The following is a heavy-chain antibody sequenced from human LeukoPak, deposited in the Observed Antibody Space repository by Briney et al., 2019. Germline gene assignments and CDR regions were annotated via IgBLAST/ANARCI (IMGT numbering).Heavy chain of an antibody. CDR1: GFTFSSYS. J-gene: IGHJ4*02. CDR3: ASPIATDGLDY. Sequence: GESLKISCAASGFTFSSYSMNWVRQAPGKGLEWVSSISSGSSNIHYADSVKGRFTISRDNAKNSLYLQMNSLRAEDTAVYYCASPIATDGLDYWGQGTLVTVSS. D-gene: IGHD6-13*01. CDR2: ISSGSSNI. V-gene: IGHV3-21*01.